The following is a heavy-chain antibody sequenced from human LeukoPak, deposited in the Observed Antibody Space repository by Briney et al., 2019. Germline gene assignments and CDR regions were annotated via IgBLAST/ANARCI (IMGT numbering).Heavy chain of an antibody. CDR1: RFTLSTYW. CDR2: ISYDGSNK. J-gene: IGHJ4*02. Sequence: GGSLRLSCAASRFTLSTYWMSWVRQAPGKGLEWVAVISYDGSNKYYADSVKGRFTISRDNSKNTLYLQMNSLRAEDTAVYYCAKDRGTGDYDSSGYLYWGQGTLVTVSS. V-gene: IGHV3-30*18. CDR3: AKDRGTGDYDSSGYLY. D-gene: IGHD3-22*01.